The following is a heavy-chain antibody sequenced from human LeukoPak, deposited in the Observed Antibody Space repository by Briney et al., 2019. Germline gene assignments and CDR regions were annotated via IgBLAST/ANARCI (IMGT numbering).Heavy chain of an antibody. V-gene: IGHV2-70*11. CDR3: ARTTYYYGSGSYGGNWFGP. J-gene: IGHJ5*02. Sequence: SGPTLVNPTQTLTLTCTFSGFSLSTSGMCVSWIRQPPGKALEWLARIDWDDDKYYSTSLKTRLTISKDTSKNQVVLTMTNMDPVDTATYYCARTTYYYGSGSYGGNWFGPWGQGTLVTVSS. D-gene: IGHD3-10*01. CDR2: IDWDDDK. CDR1: GFSLSTSGMC.